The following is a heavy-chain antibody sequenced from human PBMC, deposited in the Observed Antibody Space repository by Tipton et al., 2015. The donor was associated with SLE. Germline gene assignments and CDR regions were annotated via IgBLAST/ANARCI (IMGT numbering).Heavy chain of an antibody. Sequence: GSLRLFCATSGFTFSASDMSWVRQAPGKGLEWVSVNYGGGSTYYADSVKGRFTISRDNSKNTLYLQMNSLRAEDTAVYYCAASLVATIIPIDYWGQGTLVTVSS. CDR2: NYGGGST. CDR1: GFTFSASD. J-gene: IGHJ4*02. D-gene: IGHD5-12*01. CDR3: AASLVATIIPIDY. V-gene: IGHV3-23*03.